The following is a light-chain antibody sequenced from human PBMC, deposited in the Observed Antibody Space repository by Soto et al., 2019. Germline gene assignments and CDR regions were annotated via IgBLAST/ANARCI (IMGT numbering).Light chain of an antibody. CDR1: QSVSSY. V-gene: IGKV3-11*01. CDR2: DAS. J-gene: IGKJ3*01. Sequence: EIVLTQSPSTLSLSPGERAPLSCRASQSVSSYLAWYQQKPGQAPRLLIYDASNRATGIPARFSGSGSGTDFTLTISSLEPEDFAVYYCQQRSNWPPTFGPGTKVAI. CDR3: QQRSNWPPT.